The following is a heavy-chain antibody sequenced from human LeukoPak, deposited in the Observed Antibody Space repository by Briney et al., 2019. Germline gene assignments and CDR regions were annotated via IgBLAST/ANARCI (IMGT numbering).Heavy chain of an antibody. CDR3: ARGGSWYGSLVY. CDR2: IYYSGST. D-gene: IGHD6-13*01. CDR1: GGSISSGGYY. Sequence: ASETLSLTCTVSGGSISSGGYYWNWIRQHPGKGLEWIGYIYYSGSTYYNPSLKSRVTISIGTSKNQFSLKLSSVTAADTAVYYCARGGSWYGSLVYWGQGALVTVSS. J-gene: IGHJ4*02. V-gene: IGHV4-31*03.